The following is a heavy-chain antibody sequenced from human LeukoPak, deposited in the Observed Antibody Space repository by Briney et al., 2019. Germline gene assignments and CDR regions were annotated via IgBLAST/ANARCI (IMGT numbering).Heavy chain of an antibody. Sequence: GGSLRLSCEASGFTFYSYGMYWVRHAPGKGLEWVAVIWSDENKKYYADSVKDRFTISRDNSKSTLYLEMNSLRAEDTAMYYCARGVQYYCDSWGQGTLVTVSS. CDR3: ARGVQYYCDS. CDR1: GFTFYSYG. V-gene: IGHV3-33*01. CDR2: IWSDENKK. J-gene: IGHJ4*02.